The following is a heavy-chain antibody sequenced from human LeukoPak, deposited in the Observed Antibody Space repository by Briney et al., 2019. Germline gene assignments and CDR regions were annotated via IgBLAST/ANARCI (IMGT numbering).Heavy chain of an antibody. D-gene: IGHD6-25*01. J-gene: IGHJ4*02. V-gene: IGHV1-69*06. CDR3: ARDWFGAAGLGDGPFYD. CDR2: IIPIFGTA. Sequence: SVKVSCKASGGTFSRYAISWVRQAPGRGLEWMGGIIPIFGTANYTQTFQGRVTMTADKSTSTAYMELSSLRTEDTAVYYCARDWFGAAGLGDGPFYDWGEGTLVTVSS. CDR1: GGTFSRYA.